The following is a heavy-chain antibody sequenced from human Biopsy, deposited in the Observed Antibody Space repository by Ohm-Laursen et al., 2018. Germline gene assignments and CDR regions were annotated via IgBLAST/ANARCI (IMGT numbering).Heavy chain of an antibody. V-gene: IGHV4-59*01. CDR2: AYYIGRT. D-gene: IGHD3-22*01. J-gene: IGHJ2*01. CDR3: ARDRGFYSDRTVPGYFDL. CDR1: GDSIRSYY. Sequence: TLSLTCTVSGDSIRSYYWSGIRQPPGKGLEWIGYAYYIGRTDYKPSLQSRVTISVDTSKNHFSLRLRSVTPAETAIYYCARDRGFYSDRTVPGYFDLWGRGTLVTVSS.